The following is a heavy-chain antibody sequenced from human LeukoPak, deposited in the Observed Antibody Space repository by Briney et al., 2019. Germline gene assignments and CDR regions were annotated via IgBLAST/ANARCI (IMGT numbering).Heavy chain of an antibody. V-gene: IGHV4-34*01. CDR2: INHSGST. J-gene: IGHJ4*02. CDR3: ARRVPGIAVAGTSFDY. D-gene: IGHD6-19*01. CDR1: GGSFSGYY. Sequence: SETLPLTCAVYGGSFSGYYWSWIRQPPGKGLEWIREINHSGSTNYNPSLKSRVTISVDTSKNQFSLKLSSVTAADTAVYYCARRVPGIAVAGTSFDYWGQGTLVTVSS.